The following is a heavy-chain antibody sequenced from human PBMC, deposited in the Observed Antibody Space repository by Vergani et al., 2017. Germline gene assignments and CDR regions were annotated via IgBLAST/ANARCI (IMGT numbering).Heavy chain of an antibody. J-gene: IGHJ6*03. Sequence: QVQLQESGPGLVKPSETLSLTCTVSGGSISSYYWSWIRQPAGKGLEWIGRIYTSGSTNYNPSLKSRVTMSVDTSKNQFSLKLSSVTAADTAVYYCARVAPIHVVVPAAKGRDYYYYMDVWGKGTTVTVSS. CDR1: GGSISSYY. CDR3: ARVAPIHVVVPAAKGRDYYYYMDV. CDR2: IYTSGST. V-gene: IGHV4-4*07. D-gene: IGHD2-2*01.